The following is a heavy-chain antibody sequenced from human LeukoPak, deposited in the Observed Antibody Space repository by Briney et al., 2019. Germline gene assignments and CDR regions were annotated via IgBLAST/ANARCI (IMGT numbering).Heavy chain of an antibody. D-gene: IGHD3-10*01. CDR3: ARLMVRGVISSPVDY. Sequence: SETLSLTCTVSGGSVSSGSYYWSWIRQPPEKGLEWIGYIYYSGSTNYNPSLKSRVTISVDTSKNQFSLKLSSVTAADTAVYYCARLMVRGVISSPVDYWGQGTLVTVSS. J-gene: IGHJ4*02. CDR2: IYYSGST. CDR1: GGSVSSGSYY. V-gene: IGHV4-61*01.